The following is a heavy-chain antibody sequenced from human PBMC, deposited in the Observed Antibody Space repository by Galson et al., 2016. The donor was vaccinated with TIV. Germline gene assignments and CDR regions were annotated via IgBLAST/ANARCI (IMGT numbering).Heavy chain of an antibody. D-gene: IGHD6-19*01. Sequence: SVKVSCKASGGTFSSHAISWVRQAPGQGLEWVGGVIPMFGTSIYAQELQGRITIIADKSSGTAYMELRSLRSEDTAVYYCGAVGGRHYEATKFYWYFDLLGRGNLVPVSS. CDR2: VIPMFGTS. CDR1: GGTFSSHA. V-gene: IGHV1-69*06. J-gene: IGHJ2*01. CDR3: GAVGGRHYEATKFYWYFDL.